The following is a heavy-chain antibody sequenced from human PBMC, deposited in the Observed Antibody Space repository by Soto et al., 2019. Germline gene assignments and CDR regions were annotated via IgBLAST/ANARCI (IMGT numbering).Heavy chain of an antibody. CDR1: GYTFASTD. D-gene: IGHD5-12*01. Sequence: APVKVSCKASGYTFASTDINWVRPASSPGLEWMGWMNPNSGNTGYAQKFQGRVTMTRNTSISTAYMELSSLRSEDTAVYYCARGLYRDKGWLQYRRHSYYLDYWGQGTLVTVSA. J-gene: IGHJ4*02. CDR2: MNPNSGNT. CDR3: ARGLYRDKGWLQYRRHSYYLDY. V-gene: IGHV1-8*01.